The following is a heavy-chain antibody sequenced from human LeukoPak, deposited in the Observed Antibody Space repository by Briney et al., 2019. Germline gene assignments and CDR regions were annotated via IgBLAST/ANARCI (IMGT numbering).Heavy chain of an antibody. CDR3: AKSFAHDYVWGSYRYLDY. Sequence: GGSLRLSCAASGFTFDDYAMRWVRQAPGKGLEWVSGISWNSGSIGYADSVKGRFTISRDNAKNSLYLQMNSLRAEDTALYYCAKSFAHDYVWGSYRYLDYWGQGTLVTVSS. CDR2: ISWNSGSI. D-gene: IGHD3-16*02. V-gene: IGHV3-9*01. J-gene: IGHJ4*02. CDR1: GFTFDDYA.